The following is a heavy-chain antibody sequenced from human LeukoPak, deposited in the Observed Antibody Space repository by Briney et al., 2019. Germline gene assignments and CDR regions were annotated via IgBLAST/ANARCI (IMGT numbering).Heavy chain of an antibody. Sequence: GRSLRLSCAASGFTFSSYGMHWVRQAPGKGLEWVAVIWYDGSNKYYADSVKGRFTISRDNSKNTLYLQMNSPRAEDTAVYYCARDSFGERLNGYFDYWGQGTLVTVSS. CDR2: IWYDGSNK. CDR1: GFTFSSYG. V-gene: IGHV3-33*01. CDR3: ARDSFGERLNGYFDY. D-gene: IGHD3-10*01. J-gene: IGHJ4*02.